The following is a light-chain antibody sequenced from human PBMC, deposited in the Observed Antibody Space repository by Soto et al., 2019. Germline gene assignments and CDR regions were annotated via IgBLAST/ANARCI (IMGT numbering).Light chain of an antibody. J-gene: IGLJ2*01. CDR1: SSDVGGYNY. V-gene: IGLV2-14*01. CDR2: DVS. CDR3: SSYTSSLLV. Sequence: QSALTQPASVSGSPGQSITISCTGTSSDVGGYNYVSWYQQHPGKAPKLMIYDVSNRPSGVSNRFSGSKAGNTASLTISGLQAEDEGDYYCSSYTSSLLVFGGGTKLTVL.